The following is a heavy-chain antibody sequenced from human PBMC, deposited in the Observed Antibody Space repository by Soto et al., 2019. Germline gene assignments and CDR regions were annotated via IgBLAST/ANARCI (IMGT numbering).Heavy chain of an antibody. D-gene: IGHD3-10*01. V-gene: IGHV1-24*01. J-gene: IGHJ3*02. CDR2: FDPEDGET. CDR1: GYTLTELS. CDR3: ATDSGVGGGFAFDI. Sequence: GASVKVSCKVSGYTLTELSMHWVRQAPGKGLEWMGGFDPEDGETIYAQKFQGRVTMTEDTSTDTTYMELSSLRSEDTAVYYCATDSGVGGGFAFDIWGQGTVVTVSS.